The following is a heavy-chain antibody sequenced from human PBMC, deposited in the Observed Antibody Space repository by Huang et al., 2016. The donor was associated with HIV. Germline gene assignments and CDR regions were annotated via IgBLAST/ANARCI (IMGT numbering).Heavy chain of an antibody. V-gene: IGHV4-34*01. Sequence: QVQLQQWGAGLLKPSETLSLTCAVYGGSFSCYYWSWIRQSPGKGLEGIGEINHSGITNYNPSLKSRLTISVDTSKNQFSLKLSSVTAADTAVYYCARERMMSWLDDHDAFDIWGQGTMVTVSS. CDR1: GGSFSCYY. J-gene: IGHJ3*02. CDR2: INHSGIT. CDR3: ARERMMSWLDDHDAFDI. D-gene: IGHD1-1*01.